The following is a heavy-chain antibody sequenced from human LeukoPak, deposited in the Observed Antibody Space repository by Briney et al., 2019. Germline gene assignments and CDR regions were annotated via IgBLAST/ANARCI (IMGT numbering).Heavy chain of an antibody. Sequence: SETLSLTCAVYGGSFSGYYWSWIRQPPGKGLEWIGEINHSGSTSYNPSLKSRVTISVDTSKNQFSLKLSSVTAADTAVYYCAREWALSTMVRGVYNWFDPWGQGTLVTVSS. CDR3: AREWALSTMVRGVYNWFDP. CDR1: GGSFSGYY. CDR2: INHSGST. V-gene: IGHV4-34*01. D-gene: IGHD3-10*01. J-gene: IGHJ5*02.